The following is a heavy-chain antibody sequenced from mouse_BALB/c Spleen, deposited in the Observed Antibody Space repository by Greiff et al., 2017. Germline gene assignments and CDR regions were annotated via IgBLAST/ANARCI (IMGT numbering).Heavy chain of an antibody. J-gene: IGHJ3*01. V-gene: IGHV14-3*02. CDR2: IDPANGNT. Sequence: VQLQQSGAELVKPGASVKLSCTASGFNIKDTYMHWVKQRPEPGLEWIGRIDPANGNTKYDPKFQGKATITADTSSNTAYLQLISLTSEDTAVYYCPYDYDEGAGFAYWGQGTLVTVSA. D-gene: IGHD2-4*01. CDR1: GFNIKDTY. CDR3: PYDYDEGAGFAY.